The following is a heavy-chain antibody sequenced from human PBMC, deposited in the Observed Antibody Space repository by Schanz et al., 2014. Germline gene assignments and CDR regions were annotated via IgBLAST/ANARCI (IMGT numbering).Heavy chain of an antibody. CDR2: ISAYNGHT. CDR3: ARRYYGSGSYWFFFL. V-gene: IGHV1-18*01. J-gene: IGHJ2*01. CDR1: GYTFTTYG. D-gene: IGHD3-10*01. Sequence: QVQLVQSGSEVKKPGASVKVSCKASGYTFTTYGISWVRQAPGQGLEWMGWISAYNGHTNYAQKFQGRVTMTTDTSPSSAYMELRSLRSDLSSLFYCARRYYGSGSYWFFFLWGRGTLVTVSS.